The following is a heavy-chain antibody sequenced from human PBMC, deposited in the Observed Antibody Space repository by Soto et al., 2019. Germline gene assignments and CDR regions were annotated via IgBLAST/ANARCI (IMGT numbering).Heavy chain of an antibody. Sequence: GGSLRLSCAASGFTFSSYWMSWVRQAPGKGLEWVANIKRDGSEKYYVDSVKGRFTISRDNAKNSLYLQMNSLRAEDTAVYYCATGSAAAGTSQAFDLWGQGTMVTVSS. CDR3: ATGSAAAGTSQAFDL. CDR2: IKRDGSEK. V-gene: IGHV3-7*01. D-gene: IGHD6-13*01. CDR1: GFTFSSYW. J-gene: IGHJ3*01.